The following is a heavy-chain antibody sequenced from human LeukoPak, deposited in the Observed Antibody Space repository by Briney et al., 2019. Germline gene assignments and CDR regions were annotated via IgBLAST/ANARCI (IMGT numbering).Heavy chain of an antibody. CDR2: ISAYNGNT. CDR1: GYTFTSYG. V-gene: IGHV1-18*01. Sequence: ASVKVSCKASGYTFTSYGISWVRQAPGQGLEWMGWISAYNGNTNYAQKLQGRVTMTTDTSTSTAYMELRSLRSDDTAVYYCARAGCSGGSCYSSYYYYGMDVWGQGTTVTVSS. CDR3: ARAGCSGGSCYSSYYYYGMDV. D-gene: IGHD2-15*01. J-gene: IGHJ6*02.